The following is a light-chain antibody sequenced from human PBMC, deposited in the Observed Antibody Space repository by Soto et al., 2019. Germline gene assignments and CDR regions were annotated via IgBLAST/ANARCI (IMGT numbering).Light chain of an antibody. J-gene: IGLJ2*01. CDR1: SGHSSYA. V-gene: IGLV4-69*01. CDR3: QTCGSGIRVV. Sequence: QPVLTQSPSASASLGASVKLTCTLSSGHSSYAIAWHQQQPEKGPRYLMKLNSDGSHRKGDGIPDRFSGSSSGAERYLTISILQSEDEADYYCQTCGSGIRVVFGGGTKLTVL. CDR2: LNSDGSH.